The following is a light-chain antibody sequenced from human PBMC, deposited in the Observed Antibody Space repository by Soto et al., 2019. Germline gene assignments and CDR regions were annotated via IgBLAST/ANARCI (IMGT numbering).Light chain of an antibody. V-gene: IGLV2-8*01. CDR2: EVT. CDR1: SSDVGAYKY. Sequence: QSALTQPPSASGSPGQSVTISCTGTSSDVGAYKYVSWYQQYPGKAPKLMIYEVTKRPSGVPDRFSGSKSGNTASLTVSGLRAEDGADYYCTSYVGNDIWVFGGGTKVTVL. J-gene: IGLJ3*02. CDR3: TSYVGNDIWV.